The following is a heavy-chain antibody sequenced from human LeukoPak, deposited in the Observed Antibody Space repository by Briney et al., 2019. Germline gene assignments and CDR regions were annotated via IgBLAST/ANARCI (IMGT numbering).Heavy chain of an antibody. V-gene: IGHV4-39*07. CDR1: GGSISSSSNY. CDR2: IYYSGST. D-gene: IGHD3-3*01. J-gene: IGHJ5*02. Sequence: SETLSLTCTVSGGSISSSSNYWGWIRQPPGKGLEWIVSIYYSGSTCYNPSLKSRVTISVDTSKNQFSLKLSSVTAADTAVYYCARGAMEWLFNWFDPWGQGTLVTVSS. CDR3: ARGAMEWLFNWFDP.